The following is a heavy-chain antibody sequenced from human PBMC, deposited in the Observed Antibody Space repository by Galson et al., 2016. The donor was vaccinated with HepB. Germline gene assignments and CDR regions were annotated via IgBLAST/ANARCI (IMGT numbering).Heavy chain of an antibody. Sequence: CAISGDSVSSDSAAWNWLRQSPSRGLEWLGRTYYRSKWYHDYAVSVKSRILINPDTSKNHFSLQLNSVTPEDTAVYYCARTKWGWFDPWGQGTLVTVSS. CDR2: TYYRSKWYH. CDR3: ARTKWGWFDP. D-gene: IGHD2-8*01. J-gene: IGHJ5*02. CDR1: GDSVSSDSAA. V-gene: IGHV6-1*01.